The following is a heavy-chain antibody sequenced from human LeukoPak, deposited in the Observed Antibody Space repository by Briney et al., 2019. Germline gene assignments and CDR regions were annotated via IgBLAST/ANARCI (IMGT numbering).Heavy chain of an antibody. CDR2: LWRDGTNN. CDR3: AKEYEIFVGAFDI. D-gene: IGHD3-9*01. J-gene: IGHJ3*02. Sequence: RGGSLRLSCVASGFTLRNYGMHWVRQAPGKGLEWVAVLWRDGTNNFYADSVKGRFRFSRDNSKDILYLQMNSLRAEDTAVYYCAKEYEIFVGAFDIWGQGTMVTVSS. CDR1: GFTLRNYG. V-gene: IGHV3-33*06.